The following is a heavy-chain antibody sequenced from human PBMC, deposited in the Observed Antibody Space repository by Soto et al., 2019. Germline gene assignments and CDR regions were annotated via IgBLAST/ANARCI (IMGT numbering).Heavy chain of an antibody. V-gene: IGHV3-9*01. CDR1: GFTFDDYA. D-gene: IGHD4-17*01. CDR3: AKDLYGDPSFYVYGMDV. Sequence: EVQLVESGGGLVQPGRSLRLACAASGFTFDDYAMHWVRQAPGKGLEWVSGINWKSGSRGYADSVKGRFTISRDNAKKSLYLQMNSLRREDTALYYCAKDLYGDPSFYVYGMDVWGQGTTVTDSS. J-gene: IGHJ6*02. CDR2: INWKSGSR.